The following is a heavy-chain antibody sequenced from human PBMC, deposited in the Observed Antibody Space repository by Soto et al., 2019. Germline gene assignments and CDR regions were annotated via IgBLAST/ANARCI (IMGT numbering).Heavy chain of an antibody. D-gene: IGHD6-13*01. J-gene: IGHJ5*02. CDR1: GYTLTELS. V-gene: IGHV1-24*01. Sequence: ASVKVSCKVSGYTLTELSMHWVRQAPGKGLEWMGGFDPEDGETIYAQRFQGRVTMTEDTSTDTAYMELSSLRSEDTAVYYCATGGSSSKYNWFDPWGQGTLVTVSS. CDR2: FDPEDGET. CDR3: ATGGSSSKYNWFDP.